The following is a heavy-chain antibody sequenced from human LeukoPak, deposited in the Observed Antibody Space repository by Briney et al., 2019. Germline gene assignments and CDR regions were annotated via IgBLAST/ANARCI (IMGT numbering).Heavy chain of an antibody. V-gene: IGHV3-11*01. CDR1: GFPLTGNY. Sequence: GGSLRLSCVVSGFPLTGNYMSWIRQAPGKGLEWVAYISSGSYSKYYADSVRGRFTISRDNTNNCLYLEMSSLRVNDTAFYYCARGKRTFDPWGQGTLVSVSS. CDR3: ARGKRTFDP. J-gene: IGHJ5*02. CDR2: ISSGSYSK.